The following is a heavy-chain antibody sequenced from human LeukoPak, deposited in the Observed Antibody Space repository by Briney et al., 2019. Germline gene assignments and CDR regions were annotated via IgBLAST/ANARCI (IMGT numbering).Heavy chain of an antibody. CDR3: ASDGDYNPLDY. J-gene: IGHJ4*02. V-gene: IGHV1-69*06. D-gene: IGHD4-17*01. CDR2: IIPIFGTA. Sequence: ASVKVSCKASGGTFSSYAISWVRQAPGQGLEWMGGIIPIFGTANYAQKFQGRVTITADKSTSTAYMELSSLRSEDTAVYYCASDGDYNPLDYWGQGTLITVSS. CDR1: GGTFSSYA.